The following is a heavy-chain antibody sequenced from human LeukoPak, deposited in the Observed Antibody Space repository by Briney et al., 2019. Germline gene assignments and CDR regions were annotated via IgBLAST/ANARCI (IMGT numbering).Heavy chain of an antibody. J-gene: IGHJ5*02. CDR3: ARSAVMNYDILTSYSPSGFGP. CDR2: ISAYNGNT. Sequence: GASVKVSCKASGYSFTDYYMHWVRQAPGQGLEWMGWISAYNGNTNSAQKFQGRVSMTTDTSTSTTYMELRSLRSDDTAVYYCARSAVMNYDILTSYSPSGFGPWGQGTLVTVSS. CDR1: GYSFTDYY. V-gene: IGHV1-18*01. D-gene: IGHD3-9*01.